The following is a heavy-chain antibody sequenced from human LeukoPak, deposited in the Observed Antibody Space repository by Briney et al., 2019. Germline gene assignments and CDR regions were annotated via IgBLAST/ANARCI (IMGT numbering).Heavy chain of an antibody. V-gene: IGHV4-39*07. Sequence: SETLSLTCTVSGGSISSSSYYWGWIRQPPGKGLEWIGSIYYSGSTYYNPSLKSRVTISVDTSKNQFSLKLSSVTAAGTAVYYCARITMIVVVDYWGQGTLVTVSS. CDR1: GGSISSSSYY. J-gene: IGHJ4*02. CDR2: IYYSGST. CDR3: ARITMIVVVDY. D-gene: IGHD3-22*01.